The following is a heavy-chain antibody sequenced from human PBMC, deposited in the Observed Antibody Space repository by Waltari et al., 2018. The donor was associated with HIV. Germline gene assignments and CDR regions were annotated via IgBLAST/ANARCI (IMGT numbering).Heavy chain of an antibody. V-gene: IGHV1-2*06. CDR3: ARVTTVTGDSYFYYGMDV. CDR1: GSTFTGYY. D-gene: IGHD4-17*01. CDR2: INPNSGDT. Sequence: QLQLVQSGSAVRKPGASVKVSCKDDGSTFTGYYLHWVRQAPGQGREWMGRINPNSGDTNYAQKFQARVTMTRDTSSGAAYMELSSLRPNDTAVYYCARVTTVTGDSYFYYGMDVWGQGTTVTVSS. J-gene: IGHJ6*02.